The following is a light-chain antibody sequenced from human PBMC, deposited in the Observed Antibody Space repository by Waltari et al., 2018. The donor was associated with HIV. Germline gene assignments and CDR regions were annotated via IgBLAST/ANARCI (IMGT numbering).Light chain of an antibody. J-gene: IGLJ2*01. CDR1: TSTIGKNF. V-gene: IGLV1-51*01. CDR2: END. CDR3: QTWDSGLNAIV. Sequence: SLLTQPPSVPSAPGQQVTISCSGNTSTIGKNFVSWYRHAPGAAPKLLSFENDHRASCIPDRVSASTFGASASLTITALQGDDEADYYCQTWDSGLNAIVFGDGTKLTVL.